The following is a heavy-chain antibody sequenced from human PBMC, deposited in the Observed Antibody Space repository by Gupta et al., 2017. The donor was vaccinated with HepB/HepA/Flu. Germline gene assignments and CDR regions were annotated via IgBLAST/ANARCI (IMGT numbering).Heavy chain of an antibody. CDR2: ISSSSSTI. J-gene: IGHJ6*03. Sequence: EVQLVESGGGLVQPGGSLRLSCAASGFTFSSYSMNWVRQAPGKGLEWVSYISSSSSTIYYADSVKGRFTISRDNAKNSLYLQMNSLRDEDTAVYYCARDTRGINYYYYYMDVWGKGTTVTVSS. CDR3: ARDTRGINYYYYYMDV. V-gene: IGHV3-48*02. D-gene: IGHD3-16*01. CDR1: GFTFSSYS.